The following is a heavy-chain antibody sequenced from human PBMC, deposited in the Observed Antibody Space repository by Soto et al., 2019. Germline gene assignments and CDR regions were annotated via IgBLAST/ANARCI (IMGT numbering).Heavy chain of an antibody. D-gene: IGHD1-26*01. Sequence: SVKGSCQASGYTFTGYYMHWVRQAPGQGLEWMGWINPNSGGTNYAQKFQGWVTMTRDTSISTAYMELSRLRSDDTAVCYCARSGSYSIDYWGQGTLVTVSS. J-gene: IGHJ4*02. CDR2: INPNSGGT. CDR1: GYTFTGYY. CDR3: ARSGSYSIDY. V-gene: IGHV1-2*04.